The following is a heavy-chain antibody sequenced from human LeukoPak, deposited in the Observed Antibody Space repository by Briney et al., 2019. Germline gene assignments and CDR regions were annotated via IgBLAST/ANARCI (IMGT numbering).Heavy chain of an antibody. Sequence: GGSLRLSCAASGFTFDDYGMSWVRHAPGKGLEWVSGINWNGGSTGYADSVKGRLTISRDNAKNSLYLQMNSLRAEDTALYYCARVDRGYSYAPEGYWGQGTLVTVSS. J-gene: IGHJ4*02. CDR3: ARVDRGYSYAPEGY. D-gene: IGHD5-18*01. V-gene: IGHV3-20*04. CDR2: INWNGGST. CDR1: GFTFDDYG.